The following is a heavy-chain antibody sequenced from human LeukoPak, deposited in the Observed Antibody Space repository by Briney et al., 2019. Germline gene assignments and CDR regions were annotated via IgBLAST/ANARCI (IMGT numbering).Heavy chain of an antibody. Sequence: SETLSLTCTVSDFSISTGYYWGWIRQPPGKGLEWIGSIYHGGSTYYNPSLKSRVTISVDTSKNQFSLKLSSVTAADTAVYYCAREATMIVVVPDDSSVGYFQHWGQGTLVTVSS. D-gene: IGHD3-22*01. V-gene: IGHV4-38-2*02. CDR3: AREATMIVVVPDDSSVGYFQH. CDR2: IYHGGST. CDR1: DFSISTGYY. J-gene: IGHJ1*01.